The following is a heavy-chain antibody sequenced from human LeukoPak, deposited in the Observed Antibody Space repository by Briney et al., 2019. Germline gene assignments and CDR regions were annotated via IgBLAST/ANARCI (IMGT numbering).Heavy chain of an antibody. J-gene: IGHJ5*02. V-gene: IGHV3-30-3*01. D-gene: IGHD6-13*01. CDR3: ARARIVAALGNWFDP. Sequence: GGSLRLSCAASGFTFSSYAMHWVRQAPGKGLEWVAVISYDGSNKYYADSVKGRFTISRDNSKNTLYLQMNSLRAEDTAVYYCARARIVAALGNWFDPWGQGTLVTVSS. CDR2: ISYDGSNK. CDR1: GFTFSSYA.